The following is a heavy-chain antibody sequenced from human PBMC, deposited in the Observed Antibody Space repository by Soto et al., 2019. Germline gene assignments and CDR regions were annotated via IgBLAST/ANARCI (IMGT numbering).Heavy chain of an antibody. Sequence: QVQLQQWGAGLLKPSETLSLTCAVYGGSLSGYYWSWIRQPPGKGLEWIGEINHNARINYNPSLKSRLTISLDIATTQLSLNLSSVTAAYTAVYYCARRYCTRTGCYAFDIWGQGTMVTVSS. V-gene: IGHV4-34*01. CDR3: ARRYCTRTGCYAFDI. D-gene: IGHD2-2*01. CDR1: GGSLSGYY. J-gene: IGHJ3*02. CDR2: INHNARI.